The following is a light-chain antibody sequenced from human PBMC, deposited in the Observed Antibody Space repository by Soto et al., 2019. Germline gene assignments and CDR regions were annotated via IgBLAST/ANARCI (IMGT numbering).Light chain of an antibody. CDR2: AAS. CDR3: QKYNSAPRT. CDR1: QGIINY. J-gene: IGKJ4*01. Sequence: DVQMTQAPSSLSASVGDRVTITCRASQGIINYLAWYQQKPGKVPKLLIYAASILQSGVPSRFSGSGSGTDFTLTISSLQPEDVATYYCQKYNSAPRTFGGGTKEEIQ. V-gene: IGKV1-27*01.